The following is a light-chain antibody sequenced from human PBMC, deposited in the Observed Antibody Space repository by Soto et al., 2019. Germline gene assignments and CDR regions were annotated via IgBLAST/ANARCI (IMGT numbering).Light chain of an antibody. J-gene: IGKJ1*01. V-gene: IGKV1-27*01. CDR1: QGISTD. CDR2: AAS. Sequence: DIQMTQSPSSLSASVGDRVTITCRASQGISTDLVWYQQKPGTVPKLLSFAASTLQSGVPARFSGSGSGTDFTLTISILQPEDVETYYCQRYTGAPWTFGQGTKVEI. CDR3: QRYTGAPWT.